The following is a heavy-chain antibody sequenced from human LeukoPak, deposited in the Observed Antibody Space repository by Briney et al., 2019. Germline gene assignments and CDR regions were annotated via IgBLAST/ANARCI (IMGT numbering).Heavy chain of an antibody. D-gene: IGHD5-12*01. CDR1: GFTFNTNV. CDR3: AKCGNSGCHLIDY. CDR2: ISGRTGGT. Sequence: GGSLRLSCADSGFTFNTNVMSWVRQAPGKGLAWVSAISGRTGGTYDADSVKCRFTISRDNSKSTLYLQMGRLRAEDTAVYYCAKCGNSGCHLIDYWGQGTLVTVSS. V-gene: IGHV3-23*01. J-gene: IGHJ4*02.